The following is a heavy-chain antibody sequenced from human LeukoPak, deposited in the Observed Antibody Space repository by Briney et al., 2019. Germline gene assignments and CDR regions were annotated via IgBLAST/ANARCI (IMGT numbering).Heavy chain of an antibody. J-gene: IGHJ3*02. D-gene: IGHD4-17*01. Sequence: PSQTLSLTCTVSGGSISSGSYYWSWIRQPAGKGLEWIGRIYTSGSTNYNPSLKSRVTMSVDTSKNQFSPKLSSVTAADTAVYYCARFSIETTVTTWAAFDIWGQGTMVTVSS. V-gene: IGHV4-61*02. CDR1: GGSISSGSYY. CDR3: ARFSIETTVTTWAAFDI. CDR2: IYTSGST.